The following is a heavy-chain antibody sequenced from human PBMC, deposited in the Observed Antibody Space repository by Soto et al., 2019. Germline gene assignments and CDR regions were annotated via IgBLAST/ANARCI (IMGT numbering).Heavy chain of an antibody. Sequence: GGSLRLSCAASGFTFSSYAISWVRQGPGKGLEWVSAISGSGGSTYYADSVKGRFTISRDNSKNTLYLQMNSLRAEDTAVYYCARGAYYYDSSGYFRGSYGMDFWGQGTTVTVSS. CDR3: ARGAYYYDSSGYFRGSYGMDF. CDR1: GFTFSSYA. V-gene: IGHV3-23*01. D-gene: IGHD3-22*01. J-gene: IGHJ6*02. CDR2: ISGSGGST.